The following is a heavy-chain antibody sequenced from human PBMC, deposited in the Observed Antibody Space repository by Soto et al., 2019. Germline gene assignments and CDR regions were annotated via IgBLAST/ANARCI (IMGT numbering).Heavy chain of an antibody. Sequence: QVQLVQSGTEVKRTGASVKVSCRVSGYTLSNHALHWVRQAPGQRLEWMGWIAAGNDHTRSSPKFQDRITITLDSSASTAYMQLSSLRFEDTAVYFCAMPRASTADVFDIWGQGTMVVVSS. V-gene: IGHV1-3*01. CDR3: AMPRASTADVFDI. D-gene: IGHD2-21*02. J-gene: IGHJ3*02. CDR2: IAAGNDHT. CDR1: GYTLSNHA.